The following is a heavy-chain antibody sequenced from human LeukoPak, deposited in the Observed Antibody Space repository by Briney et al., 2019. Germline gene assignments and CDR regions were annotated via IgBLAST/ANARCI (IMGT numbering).Heavy chain of an antibody. CDR3: ARVLRYFDRGYYFDY. D-gene: IGHD3-9*01. CDR1: GGSISSSSYY. V-gene: IGHV4-39*07. Sequence: PSETLSLTCTVSGGSISSSSYYWGWIRQPPGKGLEWIGSIYYSGSTYYNPTLKSRVTISVDTSKNPFSLKLSSVTAADTAVYYCARVLRYFDRGYYFDYWGQGTLVTVSS. CDR2: IYYSGST. J-gene: IGHJ4*02.